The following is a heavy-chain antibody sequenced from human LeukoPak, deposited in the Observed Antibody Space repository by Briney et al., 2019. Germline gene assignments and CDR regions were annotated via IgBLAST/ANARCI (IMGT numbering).Heavy chain of an antibody. V-gene: IGHV3-33*08. CDR1: GFTFRSYG. J-gene: IGHJ4*02. CDR3: ARDLPHNCGGDCPWVY. CDR2: IWYDGSNK. D-gene: IGHD2-21*02. Sequence: GGSLRLSCAASGFTFRSYGMNWVRQAPGKGLEWVAVIWYDGSNKYYADSVKGRFTISRDNSKNTLYLQMNSLRAEDTAVYYCARDLPHNCGGDCPWVYWGQGTLVTVSS.